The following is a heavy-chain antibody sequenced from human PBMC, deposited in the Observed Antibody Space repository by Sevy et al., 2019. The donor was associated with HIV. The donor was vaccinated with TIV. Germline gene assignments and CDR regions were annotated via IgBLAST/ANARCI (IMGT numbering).Heavy chain of an antibody. Sequence: GGSLRLSCAASGFTFSSYSMNWVRQAPGKGLEWVSYISSSSSTIYYADSVKGRFTISRDNAKSSLYLQMNSLRDEDTAVYYCARDEEVATIAYYYGMDVWGQGTTVTVSS. CDR2: ISSSSSTI. CDR1: GFTFSSYS. V-gene: IGHV3-48*02. J-gene: IGHJ6*02. D-gene: IGHD5-12*01. CDR3: ARDEEVATIAYYYGMDV.